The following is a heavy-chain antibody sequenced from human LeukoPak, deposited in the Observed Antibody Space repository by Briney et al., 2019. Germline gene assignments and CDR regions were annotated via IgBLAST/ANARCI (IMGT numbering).Heavy chain of an antibody. Sequence: PSETLSLTCTVSGGSISSYYWSWIRQPPGKGLEWIGYIYYTGSTNYNPSLKSRVTISVDTSKNQFSLKLSSVTAADTAVYYCARGGYGDYYMDVWGKGTTVTVSS. CDR1: GGSISSYY. D-gene: IGHD5-18*01. CDR2: IYYTGST. J-gene: IGHJ6*03. V-gene: IGHV4-59*01. CDR3: ARGGYGDYYMDV.